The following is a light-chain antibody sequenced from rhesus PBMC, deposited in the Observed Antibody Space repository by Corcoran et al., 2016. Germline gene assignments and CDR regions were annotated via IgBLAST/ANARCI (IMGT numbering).Light chain of an antibody. CDR3: LQYNSVPFT. CDR1: QGITNY. J-gene: IGKJ3*01. V-gene: IGKV1S21*01. CDR2: DAS. Sequence: DIQMTQSPSSLSASVGDRVTVTCRASQGITNYLSWYQQKPGKAPSLLIYDASTLQSGVPSRFSGRGSGTYFTLTISSLQPEDFATYYCLQYNSVPFTFGPGTKLDIE.